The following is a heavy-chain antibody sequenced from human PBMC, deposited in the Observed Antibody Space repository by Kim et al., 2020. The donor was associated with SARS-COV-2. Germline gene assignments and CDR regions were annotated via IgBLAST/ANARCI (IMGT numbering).Heavy chain of an antibody. CDR3: ARAGAAGAFDI. CDR2: ST. D-gene: IGHD6-13*01. V-gene: IGHV3-74*01. Sequence: STSCPDPVKGRFTRSRDTAKTPLYLQMSSLRAEDTAVYYGARAGAAGAFDIWGQGTMVTVSS. J-gene: IGHJ3*02.